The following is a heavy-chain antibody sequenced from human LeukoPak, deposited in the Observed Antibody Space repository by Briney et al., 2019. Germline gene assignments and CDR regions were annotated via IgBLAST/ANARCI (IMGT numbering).Heavy chain of an antibody. CDR2: IYYSGST. CDR1: GGSISSYY. J-gene: IGHJ5*02. D-gene: IGHD2-15*01. Sequence: SETLSLTCTVSGGSISSYYWSWIRQPPGKGLEWIGYIYYSGSTNYNPSLKSRVTISVDTSKNQFSLKLSSVTAADTAVYYCVRGVAAMRSDNENWFDPWGQGTLVTVSS. V-gene: IGHV4-59*01. CDR3: VRGVAAMRSDNENWFDP.